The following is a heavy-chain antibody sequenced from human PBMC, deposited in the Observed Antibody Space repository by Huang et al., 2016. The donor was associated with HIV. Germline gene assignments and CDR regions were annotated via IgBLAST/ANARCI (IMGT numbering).Heavy chain of an antibody. D-gene: IGHD3-10*01. Sequence: QVQLVESGGGVVQPGRSLRLSCAASGFIFSSYAMHWVRQAPGKGLEWVAVISYDGKNQWYGDAVKGRFTIARDNSNNILYLQMNSLRVEDTAFYYCAKDPGDQGHFDYWGLGILVTVSS. CDR2: ISYDGKNQ. J-gene: IGHJ4*02. CDR1: GFIFSSYA. CDR3: AKDPGDQGHFDY. V-gene: IGHV3-30*18.